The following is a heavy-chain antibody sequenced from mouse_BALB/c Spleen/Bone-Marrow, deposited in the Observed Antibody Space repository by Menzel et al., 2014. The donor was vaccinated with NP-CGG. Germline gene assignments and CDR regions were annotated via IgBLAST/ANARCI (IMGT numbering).Heavy chain of an antibody. J-gene: IGHJ3*01. Sequence: VQLQQSGPELVKPGASMKISSKASGYSFTGYTMNWVKQSHGKNLEWIGLINPYNGGTNYNQKFKGKATLTVDKSSSTAYMELLSLTSEDSAVYYCARDYYGFSYGFAYWGQGTLVTVSA. D-gene: IGHD1-1*01. V-gene: IGHV1-18*01. CDR1: GYSFTGYT. CDR2: INPYNGGT. CDR3: ARDYYGFSYGFAY.